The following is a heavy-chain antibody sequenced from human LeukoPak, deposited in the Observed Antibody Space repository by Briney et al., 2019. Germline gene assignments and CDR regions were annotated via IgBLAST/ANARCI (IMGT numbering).Heavy chain of an antibody. Sequence: GASVKVSCKASGYTFTSYDINWVRQATGQGLEWMGWMNPNSGNTGYAQKFQGRVTITRNTSISTAYMELSSLRSEDTAVYYCARGILGYCSSTSCYTPFDPWGQGTLVTVS. D-gene: IGHD2-2*02. J-gene: IGHJ5*02. V-gene: IGHV1-8*03. CDR3: ARGILGYCSSTSCYTPFDP. CDR2: MNPNSGNT. CDR1: GYTFTSYD.